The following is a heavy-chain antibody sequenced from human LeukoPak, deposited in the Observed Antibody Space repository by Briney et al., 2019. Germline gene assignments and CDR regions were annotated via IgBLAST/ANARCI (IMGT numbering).Heavy chain of an antibody. CDR3: ARDQDSSGCTFDY. V-gene: IGHV1-18*01. CDR2: ISSNSDNT. Sequence: GASVNVSCKATGYTFTSYGISWVRQAPGQGLEWMGWISSNSDNTNYAQKLQGRVTMTTDTSTSTAYMELRSLRSDDTAVYYCARDQDSSGCTFDYWGQGTLVTVSS. D-gene: IGHD3-22*01. J-gene: IGHJ4*02. CDR1: GYTFTSYG.